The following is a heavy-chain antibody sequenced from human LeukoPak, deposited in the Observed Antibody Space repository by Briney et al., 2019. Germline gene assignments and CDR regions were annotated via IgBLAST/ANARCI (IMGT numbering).Heavy chain of an antibody. D-gene: IGHD5-12*01. Sequence: SETLSLTCTVSGGSLRSYYWNWIRQSPGKGLEWIGYIYDTGNTNYNPSLKNRVTISVDTSKNHFSLKLTSVTPADTAVYYCARDGSVGGNYDYLFDYWGQGTLVTVSS. V-gene: IGHV4-59*01. CDR2: IYDTGNT. J-gene: IGHJ4*02. CDR1: GGSLRSYY. CDR3: ARDGSVGGNYDYLFDY.